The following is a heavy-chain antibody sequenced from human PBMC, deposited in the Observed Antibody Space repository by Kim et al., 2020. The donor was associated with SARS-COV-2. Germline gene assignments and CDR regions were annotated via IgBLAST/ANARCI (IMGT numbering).Heavy chain of an antibody. J-gene: IGHJ4*02. CDR1: GYTLIELS. CDR3: ATIPAIFGVVIMGH. Sequence: ASVKVSCKVSGYTLIELSMHWVRQAPGKGLEWMGGFDPEDGETIYAQKFQGRVTMTEDTSTDTAYMELSSLRSEDTAVYHCATIPAIFGVVIMGHWGQGTLVTVSS. D-gene: IGHD3-3*01. CDR2: FDPEDGET. V-gene: IGHV1-24*01.